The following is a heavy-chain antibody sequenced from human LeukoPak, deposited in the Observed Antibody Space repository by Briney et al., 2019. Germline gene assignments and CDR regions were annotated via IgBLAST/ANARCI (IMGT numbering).Heavy chain of an antibody. V-gene: IGHV4-4*07. CDR1: GGSISSYY. D-gene: IGHD4-17*01. J-gene: IGHJ6*03. CDR3: ARVGYGDYVYYYYYMDV. Sequence: SETLSLTCTVSGGSISSYYWSWIRQPAGKGLEWIGRIYTSGSTNYNPSLKSRVTMSVDTSKNQFSLKLSSVSAADTAVYYCARVGYGDYVYYYYYMDVWGKGTTVTISS. CDR2: IYTSGST.